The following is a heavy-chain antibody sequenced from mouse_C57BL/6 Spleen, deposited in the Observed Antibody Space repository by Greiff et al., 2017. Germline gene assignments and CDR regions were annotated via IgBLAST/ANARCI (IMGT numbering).Heavy chain of an antibody. Sequence: VQLQQPGAELVKPGASVKLSCKASGYTFTSYWMQWVKQRPGQGLEWIGEIDPSDSYTNYNQKFKGKATLTVDTSSSTAYMQLSSLPSEDSAVYYCARSYGSSYGAYWGQGTLVTVSA. CDR2: IDPSDSYT. CDR1: GYTFTSYW. CDR3: ARSYGSSYGAY. V-gene: IGHV1-50*01. D-gene: IGHD1-1*01. J-gene: IGHJ3*01.